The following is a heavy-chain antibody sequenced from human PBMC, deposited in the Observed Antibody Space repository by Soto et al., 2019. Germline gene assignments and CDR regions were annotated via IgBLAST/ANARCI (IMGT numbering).Heavy chain of an antibody. CDR2: IIPSGGST. J-gene: IGHJ5*02. D-gene: IGHD2-15*01. CDR1: GYTFTSYY. V-gene: IGHV1-46*01. Sequence: QVHLVQSGAEVKRPGASVKVSCKASGYTFTSYYMNWVRQAPGQGLEWMGIIIPSGGSTNYAQKFRGRVTMTWDTSTSTVYMELSSLRSEDTAVYYCASSVVDWFDPWGQGTLVTVSS. CDR3: ASSVVDWFDP.